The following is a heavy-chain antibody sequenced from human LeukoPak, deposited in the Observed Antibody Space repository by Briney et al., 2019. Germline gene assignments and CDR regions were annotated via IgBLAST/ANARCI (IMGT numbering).Heavy chain of an antibody. CDR2: INHSGST. V-gene: IGHV4-34*01. CDR3: AVFPPARGWYLHSGYYYGMDV. CDR1: GGSFSGYY. Sequence: PSETLSLTCAVYGGSFSGYYWSWIRQPPGKGLEWIGEINHSGSTNYNPSLKSRVTISVDTSKNQFSLKLSSVTAADTAVYYCAVFPPARGWYLHSGYYYGMDVWGQGTTVTVSS. D-gene: IGHD6-19*01. J-gene: IGHJ6*02.